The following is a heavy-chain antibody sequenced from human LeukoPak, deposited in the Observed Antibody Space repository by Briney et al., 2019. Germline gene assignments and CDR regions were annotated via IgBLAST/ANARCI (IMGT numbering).Heavy chain of an antibody. J-gene: IGHJ4*02. CDR1: GFTFSTYA. V-gene: IGHV3-23*01. CDR2: ISGRGDTI. D-gene: IGHD5-24*01. Sequence: GGSLRLSCAASGFTFSTYAMSWVRQAPGMGLEWVSAISGRGDTIFYADPVKGRFTVSRDNSKNTLFLQVNSLRAEDTAVYYCAKATLATTYFDSWGQGTLVIVSS. CDR3: AKATLATTYFDS.